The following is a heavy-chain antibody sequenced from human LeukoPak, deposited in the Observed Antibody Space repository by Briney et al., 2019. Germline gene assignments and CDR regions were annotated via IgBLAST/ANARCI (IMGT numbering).Heavy chain of an antibody. V-gene: IGHV3-48*03. J-gene: IGHJ4*02. CDR3: ARGAVGSKYYFDSSAYVDY. Sequence: PGGSLRLSCAASGFIFSSYEMNWVRQAPGKGLEWVSNMRGSGSSIYYVDSVKGRFTISRDNAKNSLYLQMNSLRAEDTAVYYCARGAVGSKYYFDSSAYVDYWGQGTLVTVAS. CDR2: MRGSGSSI. CDR1: GFIFSSYE. D-gene: IGHD3-22*01.